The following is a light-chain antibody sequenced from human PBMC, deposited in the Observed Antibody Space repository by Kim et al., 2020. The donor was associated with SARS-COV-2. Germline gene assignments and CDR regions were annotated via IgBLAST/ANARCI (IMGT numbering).Light chain of an antibody. J-gene: IGLJ2*01. CDR2: GKN. Sequence: SSELTQDPAVSVALGQTVRITCQGDSLRSYYASWYQQKPGQAPVLVIYGKNNRPSGIPDRFSGSSSGDTGSLTITGAQAEDEADYYCNSRDSSGNHVLFG. CDR3: NSRDSSGNHVL. V-gene: IGLV3-19*01. CDR1: SLRSYY.